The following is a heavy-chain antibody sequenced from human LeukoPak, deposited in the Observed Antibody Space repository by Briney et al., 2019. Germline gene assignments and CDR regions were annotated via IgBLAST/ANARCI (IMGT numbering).Heavy chain of an antibody. D-gene: IGHD5-18*01. CDR1: GGSFSGYY. V-gene: IGHV4-34*01. CDR2: INHSGST. CDR3: ARGLRIQLWLRFDP. J-gene: IGHJ5*02. Sequence: SETLSLTCAVYGGSFSGYYWSWIRQPPGKGLEWIGEINHSGSTNYNPSLKSRVTISVDTSKNRFSLKLSSVTAADTAVYYCARGLRIQLWLRFDPWGQGTPVTVSS.